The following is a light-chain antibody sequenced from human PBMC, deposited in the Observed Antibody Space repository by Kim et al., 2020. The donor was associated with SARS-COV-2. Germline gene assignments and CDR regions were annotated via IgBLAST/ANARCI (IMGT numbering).Light chain of an antibody. V-gene: IGKV1-5*01. CDR1: QSVYKW. CDR3: QQYNAYPHT. CDR2: DDS. Sequence: ASVGDRVTITCRARQSVYKWMAWYQDKPGKAPKLLMYDDSTVESGIPSRFSGSGYGTEFILTINSLHPDDFATYYCQQYNAYPHTFGQRTKVDIK. J-gene: IGKJ2*01.